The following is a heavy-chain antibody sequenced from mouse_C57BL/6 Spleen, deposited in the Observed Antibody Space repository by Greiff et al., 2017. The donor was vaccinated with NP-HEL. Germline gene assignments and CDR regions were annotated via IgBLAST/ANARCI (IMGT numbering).Heavy chain of an antibody. CDR2: ISYDGSN. J-gene: IGHJ2*01. CDR1: GYSITSGYY. D-gene: IGHD2-12*01. CDR3: ARGADYTLFDY. Sequence: EVQLVESGPGLVKPSQSLSLTCSVTGYSITSGYYWNWIRQFPGNKLEWMGYISYDGSNNYNPSLKNRISITRDTSKNQFFLKLNSVTTEDTATYYCARGADYTLFDYWGQGTTLTVSS. V-gene: IGHV3-6*01.